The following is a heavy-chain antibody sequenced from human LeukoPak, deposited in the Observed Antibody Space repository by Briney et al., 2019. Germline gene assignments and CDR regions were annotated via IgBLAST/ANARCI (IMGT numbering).Heavy chain of an antibody. Sequence: QTGGSLRLSRAASGFTFSSYGMHWVRQAPGKGLEWVAFIRYDGSNKYYADSVKGRFTISRDNSKNTLYLQMNSLRAEDTAVYYCAKSGDGYSSSPYFDYWGQGTLVTVSS. CDR3: AKSGDGYSSSPYFDY. CDR1: GFTFSSYG. CDR2: IRYDGSNK. D-gene: IGHD6-13*01. J-gene: IGHJ4*02. V-gene: IGHV3-30*02.